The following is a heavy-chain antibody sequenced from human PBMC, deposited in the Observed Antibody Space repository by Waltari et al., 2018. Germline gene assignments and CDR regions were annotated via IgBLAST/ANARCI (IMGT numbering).Heavy chain of an antibody. CDR1: GFTFSSYA. V-gene: IGHV3-23*03. CDR3: AKVLGPKYSSSSGDAFDI. Sequence: EVQLLESGGGLVQPGGSLRLSCAASGFTFSSYAMSWVRQAPGKGLEWVSVIYSGGSTYYADSVKGRFTISRDNSKNTLYLQMNSLRAEDKAVYYCAKVLGPKYSSSSGDAFDIWGQGTMVTVSS. D-gene: IGHD6-6*01. J-gene: IGHJ3*02. CDR2: IYSGGST.